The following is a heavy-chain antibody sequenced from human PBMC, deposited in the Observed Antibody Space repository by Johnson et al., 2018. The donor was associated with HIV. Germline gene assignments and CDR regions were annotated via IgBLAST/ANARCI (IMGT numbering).Heavy chain of an antibody. V-gene: IGHV3-30*04. CDR3: AKSWHSGSLYDAFHI. CDR2: ISYDGSNK. Sequence: QVQLVESGGGLVQPGGSLRLSCAASGFTFSSYAMHWVRQAPGKGLEWVAVISYDGSNKYYADSVKGRFTISRDNSKNTLYLQMNSLRAEDTAVYYCAKSWHSGSLYDAFHIWGQGTMVTVSS. D-gene: IGHD1-26*01. CDR1: GFTFSSYA. J-gene: IGHJ3*02.